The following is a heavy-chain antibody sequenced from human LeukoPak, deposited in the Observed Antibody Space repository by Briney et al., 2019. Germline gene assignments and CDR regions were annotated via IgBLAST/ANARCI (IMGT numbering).Heavy chain of an antibody. CDR2: INHNGNVN. Sequence: GGSLRLSCAASGFTFSSYWMNWARQAPGKGLEWVASINHNGNVNYYVDSVKGRFTISRDNAKNSLYLQMNSLRAEDTAVYYCARPAADYWGQGTLVTVSS. V-gene: IGHV3-7*01. CDR1: GFTFSSYW. D-gene: IGHD2-2*01. CDR3: ARPAADY. J-gene: IGHJ4*02.